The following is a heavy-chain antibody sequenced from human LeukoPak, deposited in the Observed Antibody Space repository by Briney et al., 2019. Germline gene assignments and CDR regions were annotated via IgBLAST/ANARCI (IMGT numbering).Heavy chain of an antibody. Sequence: QPGGSLRLSCVASGFTLTTYAMFWVREAPGKGLEWVAVISHDESNEYYADSVKGRFTISRDKSRNTLSLQMNSLGVEDTAVYYCARSVPEKPTAAAYLDSWGQGTLVTVSS. J-gene: IGHJ4*02. CDR1: GFTLTTYA. V-gene: IGHV3-30-3*01. D-gene: IGHD5-24*01. CDR2: ISHDESNE. CDR3: ARSVPEKPTAAAYLDS.